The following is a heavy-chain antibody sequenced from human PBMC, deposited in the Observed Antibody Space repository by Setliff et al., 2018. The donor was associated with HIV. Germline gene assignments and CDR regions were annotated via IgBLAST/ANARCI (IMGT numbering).Heavy chain of an antibody. Sequence: GGSLRLSCAASGFTFSSYAMSWVRQAPGKGLEWVSAISGSSGRTYYADSVKGRFIISRDNSKNTLYVQMNSLRDEDTAVYYCARWSGEFYDYWGQGTLVTVSS. V-gene: IGHV3-23*01. CDR3: ARWSGEFYDY. J-gene: IGHJ4*02. D-gene: IGHD3-10*01. CDR2: ISGSSGRT. CDR1: GFTFSSYA.